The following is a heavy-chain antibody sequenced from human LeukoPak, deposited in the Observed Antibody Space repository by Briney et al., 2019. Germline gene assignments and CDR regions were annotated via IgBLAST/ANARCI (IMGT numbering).Heavy chain of an antibody. CDR1: GGSFSGYY. CDR2: INHSGST. Sequence: SETLSLTCAVYGGSFSGYYWSWIRQPPGKGLEWIGEINHSGSTNYNPSLKSRVTISVDTSKNQFSLKLSSVTAADTAVYYCARVRHSGFRYVDSWGQGTLVTVSS. J-gene: IGHJ4*02. D-gene: IGHD5-12*01. V-gene: IGHV4-34*01. CDR3: ARVRHSGFRYVDS.